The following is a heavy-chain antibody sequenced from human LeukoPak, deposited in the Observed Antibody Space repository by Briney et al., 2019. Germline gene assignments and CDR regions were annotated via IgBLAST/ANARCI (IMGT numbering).Heavy chain of an antibody. CDR2: IIPIFGTA. Sequence: SVKVSCKASGGTFSSYAISWVRRAPGQGLEWMGGIIPIFGTANYAQKFQGRVTITADESTSTAYMELSSLRSEDTAVYCCARALRFLEWSYGGWGQGTLVTVSS. D-gene: IGHD3-3*01. J-gene: IGHJ4*02. V-gene: IGHV1-69*13. CDR3: ARALRFLEWSYGG. CDR1: GGTFSSYA.